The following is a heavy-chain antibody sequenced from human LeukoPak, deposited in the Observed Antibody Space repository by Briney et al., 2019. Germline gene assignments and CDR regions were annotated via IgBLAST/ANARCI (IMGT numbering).Heavy chain of an antibody. CDR3: AARFGELLEGYYYYYYMDV. CDR1: GGTFSSYA. J-gene: IGHJ6*03. Sequence: ASVKVSCKASGGTFSSYAISWVRQAPGQGLEWMGGIIPIFGTANYAQKFQGRVTITADESTSTAYMELSSLRSEDTAVYYCAARFGELLEGYYYYYYMDVWGKGTTVTISS. D-gene: IGHD3-10*01. CDR2: IIPIFGTA. V-gene: IGHV1-69*13.